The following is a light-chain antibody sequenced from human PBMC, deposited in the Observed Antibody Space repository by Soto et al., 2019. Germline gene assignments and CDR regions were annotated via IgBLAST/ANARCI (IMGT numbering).Light chain of an antibody. CDR1: SIDVGSYNR. J-gene: IGLJ1*01. Sequence: QSALTQPPSVSGSPGPSVTISCTGTSIDVGSYNRVSWYQQLTCTAPKLIIYDVSNRPSGVPDRFSGSKSGNTASLTLSGRQAEAEDDYFYSLYTSSSTRVFGAWTQLTVL. V-gene: IGLV2-18*01. CDR2: DVS. CDR3: SLYTSSSTRV.